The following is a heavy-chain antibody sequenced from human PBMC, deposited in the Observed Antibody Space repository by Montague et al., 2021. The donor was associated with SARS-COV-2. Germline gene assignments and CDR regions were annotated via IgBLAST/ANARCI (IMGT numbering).Heavy chain of an antibody. J-gene: IGHJ4*02. D-gene: IGHD6-13*01. V-gene: IGHV4-4*07. CDR3: ARGDPPTTASWYFLDS. Sequence: SETLSLTCTVSGGSINDYYWRWLRQPPGKGLGWIGRIYSSGNTNSNPSLESRVIMSVDSSQNQFSLKLNSVTAADTAVYYCARGDPPTTASWYFLDSWGQGALVTVSS. CDR2: IYSSGNT. CDR1: GGSINDYY.